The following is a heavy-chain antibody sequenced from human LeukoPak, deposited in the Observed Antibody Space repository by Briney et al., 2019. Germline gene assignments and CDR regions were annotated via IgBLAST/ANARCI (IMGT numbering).Heavy chain of an antibody. Sequence: GGSLRLSCSASGFTFTDYTMHWVRQAPGKGLEYVSAISANGGSTYYADSVKGRFTISRDDSKNTLYPQTSGLRAEDTALYYCVKGSLQQLIRGPCDYWGQGTLVTVSS. CDR1: GFTFTDYT. CDR3: VKGSLQQLIRGPCDY. D-gene: IGHD4-11*01. V-gene: IGHV3-64D*06. CDR2: ISANGGST. J-gene: IGHJ4*02.